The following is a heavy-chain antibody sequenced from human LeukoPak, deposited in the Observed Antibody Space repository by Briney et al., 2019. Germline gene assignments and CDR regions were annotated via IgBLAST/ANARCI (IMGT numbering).Heavy chain of an antibody. Sequence: GRTLRPSCAASGFTFSSYGMHWVRQAPDKGQGWVACIRYDGSNKYSADPVKGRFTISRDNSKNTLYRQMNSLRAGDRAVNYCAKDMGGSGSYCSVLRSGAVWGQGATVTVSS. CDR3: AKDMGGSGSYCSVLRSGAV. V-gene: IGHV3-30*02. CDR2: IRYDGSNK. D-gene: IGHD3-10*01. J-gene: IGHJ6*02. CDR1: GFTFSSYG.